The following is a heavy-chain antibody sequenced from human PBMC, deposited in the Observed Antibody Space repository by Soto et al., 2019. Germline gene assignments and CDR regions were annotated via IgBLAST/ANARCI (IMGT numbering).Heavy chain of an antibody. J-gene: IGHJ4*02. Sequence: PGGSLRLSCAASGFTFSSYAMSWVRQAPGKGLEWVSVIYRGDNIYYADSVKDRFIISRDNSKNTLYLQMNSLRAEDTAVYYCAKARAQYYDFWSGYPVDYRGQGTLVTVSS. CDR3: AKARAQYYDFWSGYPVDY. CDR2: IYRGDNI. CDR1: GFTFSSYA. V-gene: IGHV3-23*03. D-gene: IGHD3-3*01.